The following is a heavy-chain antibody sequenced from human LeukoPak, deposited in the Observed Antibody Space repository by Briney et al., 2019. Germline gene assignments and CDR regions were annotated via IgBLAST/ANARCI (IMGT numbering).Heavy chain of an antibody. Sequence: QPGRSLRLSCAASGFTFSSYGMHWVRQAPGKGLEWVAVISYDGSNKYYADSVKGRFTISRDNSKNTLYLQMNSLRAEDTAVYYCAKDQKWIAPGTLAARPTYYFDYWGQGTLVTVSS. J-gene: IGHJ4*02. CDR3: AKDQKWIAPGTLAARPTYYFDY. CDR2: ISYDGSNK. V-gene: IGHV3-30*18. CDR1: GFTFSSYG. D-gene: IGHD6-6*01.